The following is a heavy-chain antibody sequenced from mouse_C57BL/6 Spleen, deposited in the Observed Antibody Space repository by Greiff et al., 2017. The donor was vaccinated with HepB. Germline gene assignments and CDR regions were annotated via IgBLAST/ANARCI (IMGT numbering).Heavy chain of an antibody. CDR2: IHPNSGST. CDR3: AYYYGSSYRYFDV. Sequence: QVQLQQSGAELVKPGASVKLSCKASGYTFTSYWMHWVKQRPGQGLEWIGMIHPNSGSTNYNEKFKSKATLTVDKSSSTAYMQLSSLTSEDSAVYYCAYYYGSSYRYFDVWGTGTTVTVSS. CDR1: GYTFTSYW. V-gene: IGHV1-64*01. D-gene: IGHD1-1*01. J-gene: IGHJ1*03.